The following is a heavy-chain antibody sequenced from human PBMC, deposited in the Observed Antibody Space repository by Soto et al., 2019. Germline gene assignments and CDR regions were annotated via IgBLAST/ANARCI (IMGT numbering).Heavy chain of an antibody. CDR3: ARQLRYFDWHGMDV. CDR2: IIPIFGTA. V-gene: IGHV1-69*13. J-gene: IGHJ6*02. Sequence: GASLKVSCKSSGGTFSSYAISWVRQAPGQGLEWMGGIIPIFGTANYAQKFQGRVTITADESTSTAYMELSSLRSEDTAVYYCARQLRYFDWHGMDVWGQGTTVTVSS. CDR1: GGTFSSYA. D-gene: IGHD3-9*01.